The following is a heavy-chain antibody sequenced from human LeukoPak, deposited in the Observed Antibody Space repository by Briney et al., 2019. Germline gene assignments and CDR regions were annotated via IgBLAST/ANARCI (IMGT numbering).Heavy chain of an antibody. V-gene: IGHV4-39*01. CDR2: IYYIGST. D-gene: IGHD4-17*01. CDR1: GGSISSSSYY. J-gene: IGHJ2*01. Sequence: PSETLSLTCTVSGGSISSSSYYWGWIRQPPGKGLEWIGSIYYIGSTYYNPSLKSRVTISVDTSKNQFSPKLSSVTAADTALYYCARRSGYGDFWYFDLWGRGTLVTVSS. CDR3: ARRSGYGDFWYFDL.